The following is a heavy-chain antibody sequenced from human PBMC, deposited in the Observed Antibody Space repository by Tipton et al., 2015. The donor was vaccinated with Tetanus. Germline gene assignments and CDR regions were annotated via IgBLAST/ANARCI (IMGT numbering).Heavy chain of an antibody. CDR2: IDYFGTT. CDR3: ARTSGFMCFKN. Sequence: LRLSCSVSGFTFSGYSMNWIRQSPGKGLEWIGYIDYFGTTKYNPSLMSRVAMSVDTSKNQLSLKLSSVTSADTAVYYCARTSGFMCFKNWGQGILVTVSS. V-gene: IGHV4-59*01. J-gene: IGHJ1*01. D-gene: IGHD3-3*01. CDR1: GFTFSGYS.